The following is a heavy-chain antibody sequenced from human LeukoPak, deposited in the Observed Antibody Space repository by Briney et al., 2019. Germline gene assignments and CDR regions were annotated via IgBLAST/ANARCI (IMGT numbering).Heavy chain of an antibody. J-gene: IGHJ4*02. CDR1: GGSISSGGYY. D-gene: IGHD2-2*01. CDR2: IYYSGST. CDR3: ARAGIVVVPAAKGDYFDY. V-gene: IGHV4-31*03. Sequence: SETLSLTCTVSGGSISSGGYYWSWIRQHPGKGLEWIAYIYYSGSTYYNPSLKSRVTISVDTSKNQFSLKLSSVTAADTAVYYCARAGIVVVPAAKGDYFDYWGQGTLVTVSS.